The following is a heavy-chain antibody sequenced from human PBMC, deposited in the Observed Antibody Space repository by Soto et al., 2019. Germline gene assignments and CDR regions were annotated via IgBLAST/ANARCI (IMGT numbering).Heavy chain of an antibody. CDR3: ASNPTGDWFDP. D-gene: IGHD4-17*01. CDR2: IYHSGST. Sequence: TSETLSLTCAVSGGSISSGGYSWSWIRQPPGKGLEWIGYIYHSGSTYYNPSLKSRVTISVDRSKNQFSLKLSSVTAADTAVYYCASNPTGDWFDPWGQGTLVTVSS. J-gene: IGHJ5*02. CDR1: GGSISSGGYS. V-gene: IGHV4-30-2*01.